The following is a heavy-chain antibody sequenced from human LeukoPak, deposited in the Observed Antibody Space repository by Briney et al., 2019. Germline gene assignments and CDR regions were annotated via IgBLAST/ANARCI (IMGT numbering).Heavy chain of an antibody. D-gene: IGHD3-10*01. Sequence: SGPTLVKPTQTLTLTCTFSGFSLSTSGVGVGWIRQPPGKALEWLTLIYWNDVKRYSPSLKSRLTITKGNSKNQVVLKMTNMDPVDTATYYCARWTMVRGDDQYYMDVWGKGTTVTISS. V-gene: IGHV2-5*01. CDR1: GFSLSTSGVG. J-gene: IGHJ6*03. CDR3: ARWTMVRGDDQYYMDV. CDR2: IYWNDVK.